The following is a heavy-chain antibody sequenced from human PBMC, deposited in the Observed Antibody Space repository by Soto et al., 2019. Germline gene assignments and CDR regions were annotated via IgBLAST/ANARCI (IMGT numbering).Heavy chain of an antibody. V-gene: IGHV3-9*01. J-gene: IGHJ6*02. D-gene: IGHD1-26*01. CDR1: GFAFDDYA. CDR3: AKDKSNEELSVYYYNGLDV. Sequence: VQLVESGGGLVQPGRSLTLSCAASGFAFDDYAMHWVRQDPGKGLEWVSSISWNSGKIAYAASVKGRFTISRDNAKKFVYMQMNSLRAEDTALYYCAKDKSNEELSVYYYNGLDVWGQGATVIVSS. CDR2: ISWNSGKI.